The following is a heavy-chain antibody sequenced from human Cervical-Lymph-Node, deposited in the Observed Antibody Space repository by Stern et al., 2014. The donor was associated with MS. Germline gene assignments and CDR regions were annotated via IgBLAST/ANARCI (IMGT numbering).Heavy chain of an antibody. CDR1: GGSISSGSYY. J-gene: IGHJ6*02. CDR3: ARDCRLRYFDNYGMDV. D-gene: IGHD3-9*01. V-gene: IGHV4-61*02. Sequence: VQLVQSGPGLVKPSQTLSLTCTVSGGSISSGSYYWSWIRQPAGKGLEWIGRIYTSGSTNYKPSLKSRVPISVATSKTQFSLKLSSVTAADTAVYYCARDCRLRYFDNYGMDVWGQGTTVTVSS. CDR2: IYTSGST.